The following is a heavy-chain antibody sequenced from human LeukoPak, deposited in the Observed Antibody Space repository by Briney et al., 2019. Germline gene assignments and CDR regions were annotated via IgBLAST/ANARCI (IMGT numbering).Heavy chain of an antibody. CDR3: ARDGVYSSSWYSTFYYYYGMDV. CDR1: GFTFSSYW. V-gene: IGHV3-7*01. Sequence: GGSLRLSCAASGFTFSSYWLSWLRQAPGKGLAWVANIKQDGSGKYYVDSVKGRFTISRDNAKNSLYLQMNSLRAEDTAVYYCARDGVYSSSWYSTFYYYYGMDVWGQGTTVTVSS. J-gene: IGHJ6*02. D-gene: IGHD6-13*01. CDR2: IKQDGSGK.